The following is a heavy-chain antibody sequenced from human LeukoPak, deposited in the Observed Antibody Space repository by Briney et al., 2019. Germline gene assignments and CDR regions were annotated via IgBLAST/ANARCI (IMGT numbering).Heavy chain of an antibody. J-gene: IGHJ4*02. D-gene: IGHD1-1*01. CDR1: GGSFSGYY. CDR3: AREDNYRVRRPNYFDF. Sequence: SETLSLTCAVYGGSFSGYYWSWIRQPPGKGLEWIGEINHSGSTNYNPSLKSRVTISVDTSKNQFSLKLSSVTAADTAVYYCAREDNYRVRRPNYFDFWGQGTLVTVSS. CDR2: INHSGST. V-gene: IGHV4-34*01.